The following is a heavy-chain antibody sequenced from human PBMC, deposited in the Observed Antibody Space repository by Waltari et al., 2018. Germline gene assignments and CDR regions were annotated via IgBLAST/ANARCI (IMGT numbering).Heavy chain of an antibody. CDR2: IYHSGTT. V-gene: IGHV4-39*01. CDR3: ARHGGYFSNFDY. D-gene: IGHD2-21*01. Sequence: QLQLQESGPGLVKPSETLSLPCTVSGGSISTIGYYWAWVRQPPGKGLEWIGTIYHSGTTYYNPSLESRVTISVDTSRNQFSLKLRSVTAADTAVYYCARHGGYFSNFDYWGQGTLVTVSS. CDR1: GGSISTIGYY. J-gene: IGHJ4*02.